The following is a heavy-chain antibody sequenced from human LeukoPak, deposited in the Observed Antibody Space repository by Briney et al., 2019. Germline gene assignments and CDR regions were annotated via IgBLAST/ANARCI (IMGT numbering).Heavy chain of an antibody. CDR3: ARDQTLGVVNI. J-gene: IGHJ4*02. CDR2: ISAYNGNT. V-gene: IGHV1-18*01. Sequence: ASEKVSCKASGYTFTSYGISWVRQAPGQGLEWMGWISAYNGNTNYAQKLQGRVTMTTDTSTSTAYMELRSLRSDDTAAYYCARDQTLGVVNIWGQGTLVTVSS. CDR1: GYTFTSYG. D-gene: IGHD3-3*01.